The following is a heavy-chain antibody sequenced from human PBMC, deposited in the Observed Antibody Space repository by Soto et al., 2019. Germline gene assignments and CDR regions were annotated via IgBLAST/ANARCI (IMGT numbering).Heavy chain of an antibody. J-gene: IGHJ4*02. CDR3: AKSSLYYDFWSGPDY. V-gene: IGHV3-23*01. CDR1: VFTVSSYA. Sequence: QPGGSLRLSCAAPVFTVSSYAMSWVRQAPGKGLEWVSAISGSGGSTYYADSVKGRFTISRDNSKNTLYLQMNSLRAEDTAVYYCAKSSLYYDFWSGPDYWGQGTLVTVSS. D-gene: IGHD3-3*01. CDR2: ISGSGGST.